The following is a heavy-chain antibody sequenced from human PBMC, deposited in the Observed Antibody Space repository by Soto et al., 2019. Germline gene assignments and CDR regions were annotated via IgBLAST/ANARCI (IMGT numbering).Heavy chain of an antibody. D-gene: IGHD1-26*01. CDR2: IYYSGTT. Sequence: SETLSLTCTVSGGSLSSYYWSWIRQTPGKGLEWIGYIYYSGTTNYNPSLKSRVIMSVDTSKNQFSLRLTSVTAADTAVYYCARGATVEYWGQGTQVTVSS. CDR3: ARGATVEY. J-gene: IGHJ4*02. V-gene: IGHV4-59*01. CDR1: GGSLSSYY.